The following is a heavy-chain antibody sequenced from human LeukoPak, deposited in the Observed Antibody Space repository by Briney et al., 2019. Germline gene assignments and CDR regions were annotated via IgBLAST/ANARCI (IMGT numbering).Heavy chain of an antibody. D-gene: IGHD3-22*01. CDR2: IIPIFGTA. CDR1: GGTFSSYA. V-gene: IGHV1-69*13. Sequence: SVKVSCKASGGTFSSYAISWVRQAPGQGLEWMGGIIPIFGTANYAQKFQGRVTITADESTSTAYMELSSLRSEDTAVYYCARGSLPYYDSSGIPFDYWGQGTLVTVSS. J-gene: IGHJ4*02. CDR3: ARGSLPYYDSSGIPFDY.